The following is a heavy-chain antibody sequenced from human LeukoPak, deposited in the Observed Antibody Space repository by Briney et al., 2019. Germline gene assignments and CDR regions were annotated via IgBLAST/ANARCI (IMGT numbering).Heavy chain of an antibody. CDR3: AKDSFRFGYLDFDY. CDR1: GSTFSSYA. CDR2: ISYNSAGT. J-gene: IGHJ4*02. Sequence: PGGSLRLSCAASGSTFSSYAMSWVRQAPGKGLEWVSDISYNSAGTYYADSVKGRFTISRDNDKNTLYLQMSSLRAEDTAVYYCAKDSFRFGYLDFDYWGQGTLVTVSS. V-gene: IGHV3-23*01. D-gene: IGHD3-16*01.